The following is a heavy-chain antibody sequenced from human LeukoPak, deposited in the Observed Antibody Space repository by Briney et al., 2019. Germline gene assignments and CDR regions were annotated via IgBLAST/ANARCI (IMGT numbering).Heavy chain of an antibody. CDR3: AKDPTLEWLDRFFDY. CDR2: ISGSGGST. CDR1: GFAFSNYA. V-gene: IGHV3-23*01. J-gene: IGHJ4*02. Sequence: GGSLRLSCAASGFAFSNYAMRWVRQAPGKGLEWVSAISGSGGSTYYADSVKGRFTISRDNSKNTLYLQMNSLRAEDTAVYYCAKDPTLEWLDRFFDYWGQGTLVTVSS. D-gene: IGHD3-3*01.